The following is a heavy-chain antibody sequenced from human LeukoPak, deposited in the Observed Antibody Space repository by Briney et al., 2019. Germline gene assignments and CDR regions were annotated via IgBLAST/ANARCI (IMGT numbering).Heavy chain of an antibody. CDR3: ARGSRVAVARRYFDY. J-gene: IGHJ4*02. CDR2: LNHSGST. V-gene: IGHV4-39*07. D-gene: IGHD6-19*01. Sequence: LETLSLSCTASGDSITSSSYYWSCIRPPPGKGLEWIVELNHSGSTNYNPSLKSRVTISVDTSKNQFSLKLSSVTAADTAVYYCARGSRVAVARRYFDYWGQGTLVTVSS. CDR1: GDSITSSSYY.